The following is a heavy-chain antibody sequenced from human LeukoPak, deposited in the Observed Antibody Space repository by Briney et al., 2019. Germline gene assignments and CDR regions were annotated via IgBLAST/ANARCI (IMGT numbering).Heavy chain of an antibody. CDR1: GGSISSYY. Sequence: PSETLSLTCTVSGGSISSYYWSWLRQPPGKGLEWIGYIYYSGSTNYNPSLKSRVTISVDTSKNQFSLKLSSVTAADTAVYYCARVKAGGDPFYFDYWGQGTLVTVSS. V-gene: IGHV4-59*01. CDR3: ARVKAGGDPFYFDY. CDR2: IYYSGST. D-gene: IGHD4-17*01. J-gene: IGHJ4*02.